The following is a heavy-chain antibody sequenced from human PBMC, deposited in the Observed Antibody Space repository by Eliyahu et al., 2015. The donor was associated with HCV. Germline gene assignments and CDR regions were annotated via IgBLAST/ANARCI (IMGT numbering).Heavy chain of an antibody. Sequence: EEQLLESGGDLVQPGGSLRLSCSGSGFSFGGYAMTWVRQGPGKGLEWGSGISGRGDKTYYADSVKGRFTISRDNSKSTVYLQMDSLTVEDTAIYYCATGGRSQVLGRSPFDPWGQGTLVTVSS. J-gene: IGHJ5*02. CDR3: ATGGRSQVLGRSPFDP. CDR1: GFSFGGYA. V-gene: IGHV3-23*01. D-gene: IGHD2-2*01. CDR2: ISGRGDKT.